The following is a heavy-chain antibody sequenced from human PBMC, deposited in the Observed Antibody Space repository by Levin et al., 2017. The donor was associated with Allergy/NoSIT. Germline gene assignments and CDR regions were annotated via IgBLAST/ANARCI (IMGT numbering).Heavy chain of an antibody. CDR1: GYTFTSYG. J-gene: IGHJ2*01. D-gene: IGHD3-10*01. Sequence: ASVKVSCKASGYTFTSYGISWVRQAPGQGLEWMGWISAYNGNTNYAQKLQGRVTMTTDTSTSTAYMELRSLRSDDTAVYYCARVGIDYGSGSYYSLQTSGLHWYFDLWGRGTLVTVSS. CDR2: ISAYNGNT. CDR3: ARVGIDYGSGSYYSLQTSGLHWYFDL. V-gene: IGHV1-18*01.